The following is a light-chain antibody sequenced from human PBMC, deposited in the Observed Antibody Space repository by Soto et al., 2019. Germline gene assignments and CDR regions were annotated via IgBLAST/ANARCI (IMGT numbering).Light chain of an antibody. CDR2: STS. V-gene: IGKV1-39*01. CDR1: QSISTY. CDR3: QQSYSTPPT. J-gene: IGKJ2*01. Sequence: DIQMTQSPSSLSASEGDRVTITCRASQSISTYLNWYQQKRGEAPNLLLYSTSTLQSGVPSRFSGSGSGTDFTLTISSLRPEDFATYYCQQSYSTPPTFGRGTKVDIK.